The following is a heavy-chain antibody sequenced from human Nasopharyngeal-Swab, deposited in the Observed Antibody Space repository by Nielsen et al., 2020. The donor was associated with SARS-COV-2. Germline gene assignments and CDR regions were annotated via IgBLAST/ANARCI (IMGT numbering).Heavy chain of an antibody. D-gene: IGHD2-2*01. Sequence: GSLRLSCAVYGGSFSGYYWSWIRQPPGKGLEWIGEINHSGSTNYNPSLKSRVTISVDTSKNQFFLKLSSVTAADTAVYYCARFIVVVPAATHWFDPWGQGTLVTVSS. J-gene: IGHJ5*02. CDR3: ARFIVVVPAATHWFDP. V-gene: IGHV4-34*01. CDR2: INHSGST. CDR1: GGSFSGYY.